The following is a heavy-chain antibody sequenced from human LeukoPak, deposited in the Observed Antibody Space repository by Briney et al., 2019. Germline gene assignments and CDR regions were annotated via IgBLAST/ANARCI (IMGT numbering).Heavy chain of an antibody. D-gene: IGHD2-15*01. V-gene: IGHV4-4*07. Sequence: SETLSLTCTVSGGSISSYYWSWLRQPAGKGLEWIGRIYTSGSTNYNPSLKSRVTMSVDTSNNQFSLKLSSVTAADTAVYYCATSLVAEDAFDIWGQGTMVTVSS. CDR2: IYTSGST. CDR3: ATSLVAEDAFDI. CDR1: GGSISSYY. J-gene: IGHJ3*02.